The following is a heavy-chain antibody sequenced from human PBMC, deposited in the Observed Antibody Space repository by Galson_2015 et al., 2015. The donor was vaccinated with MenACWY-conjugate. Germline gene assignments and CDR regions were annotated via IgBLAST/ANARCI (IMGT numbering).Heavy chain of an antibody. V-gene: IGHV3-23*01. CDR1: GFTFSSFA. CDR2: ITSSGGTT. Sequence: ALRPSCAASGFTFSSFAMSWVRQAPGKGLEWVSVITSSGGTTYYADSVKGRFTISRDNPKNTLYLQMDTLRAEDTATYYCAKNGNYFGMGFDYWGQGTRVT. D-gene: IGHD2/OR15-2a*01. CDR3: AKNGNYFGMGFDY. J-gene: IGHJ4*02.